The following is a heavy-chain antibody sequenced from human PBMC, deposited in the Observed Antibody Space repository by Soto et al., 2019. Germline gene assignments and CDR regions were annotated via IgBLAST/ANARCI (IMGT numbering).Heavy chain of an antibody. J-gene: IGHJ6*02. CDR3: AKDRIAAAGRGVDV. CDR1: GFTFSNFA. D-gene: IGHD6-13*01. V-gene: IGHV3-23*01. Sequence: PGGSLRLSCAGSGFTFSNFAMDWVRQAPGKGLEWVSAITGSGGSTFYADSVKGRFTISRDNSKNTLYLQMNSLRAEDTAVYYCAKDRIAAAGRGVDVWGPGTTVTVSS. CDR2: ITGSGGST.